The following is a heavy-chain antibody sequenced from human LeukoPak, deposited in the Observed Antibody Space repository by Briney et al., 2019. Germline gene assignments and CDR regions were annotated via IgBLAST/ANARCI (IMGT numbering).Heavy chain of an antibody. Sequence: GASVKVSCKASGYTFTGYYMHWVRQAPGQGLEWMGWINPNSGGTNYAQKFQGTVTMTRDTSISTAYMELSRLRSDDTAVYYCARDYDSFFPLGLFDYWGQGTLVTVSS. CDR3: ARDYDSFFPLGLFDY. CDR1: GYTFTGYY. CDR2: INPNSGGT. V-gene: IGHV1-2*02. J-gene: IGHJ4*02. D-gene: IGHD3-22*01.